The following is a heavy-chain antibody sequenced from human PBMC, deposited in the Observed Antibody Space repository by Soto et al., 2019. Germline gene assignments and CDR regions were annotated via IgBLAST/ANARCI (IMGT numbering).Heavy chain of an antibody. D-gene: IGHD4-17*01. J-gene: IGHJ4*02. Sequence: GGSLRLSCAASGFTFGTYAMIWVGQAPGKGLEWVSVITGSGGSTYYADSVKGRFTISRDTSKNTLFLQMNSLRAEDTAVYYCAKDRYGDYGEIDYWGQGTMVTVS. V-gene: IGHV3-23*01. CDR2: ITGSGGST. CDR3: AKDRYGDYGEIDY. CDR1: GFTFGTYA.